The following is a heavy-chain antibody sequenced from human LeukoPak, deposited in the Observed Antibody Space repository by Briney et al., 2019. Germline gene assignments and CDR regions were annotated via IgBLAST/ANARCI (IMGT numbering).Heavy chain of an antibody. V-gene: IGHV1-24*01. CDR1: GYTLTELS. J-gene: IGHJ4*02. D-gene: IGHD3-22*01. CDR3: ATVNPYDSSGYLPES. Sequence: GASVKVSCKVSGYTLTELSMHWVRQAPGKGLEWMGGFDPEDGETIYAQKFQGRVTMTEDTSTDTAYMELSSLRSEDTAVHHCATVNPYDSSGYLPESWGQGTLVTVSS. CDR2: FDPEDGET.